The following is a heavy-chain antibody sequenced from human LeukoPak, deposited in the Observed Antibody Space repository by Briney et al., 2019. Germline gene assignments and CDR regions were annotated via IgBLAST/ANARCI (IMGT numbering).Heavy chain of an antibody. D-gene: IGHD5-18*01. Sequence: GRSLRLSCAASGFSFSSYGMHWVRPAPGKGLEWVAVIWYDGTNKYYADSVKGRFTISRDNSKNTLYLQMNSLRAEDTAVYYCARDQRGFSYSKYYFDYWGQGTLVTVSS. CDR1: GFSFSSYG. V-gene: IGHV3-33*01. J-gene: IGHJ4*02. CDR2: IWYDGTNK. CDR3: ARDQRGFSYSKYYFDY.